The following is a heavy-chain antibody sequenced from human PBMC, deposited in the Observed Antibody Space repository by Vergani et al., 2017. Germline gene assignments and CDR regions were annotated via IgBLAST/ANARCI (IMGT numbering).Heavy chain of an antibody. J-gene: IGHJ5*02. CDR1: GYTITDYY. D-gene: IGHD4-17*01. CDR2: INPNSGGT. Sequence: QVHLVQSGSEVKKPGASVKVSCKASGYTITDYYIHWVRHAPGQRLEWMGWINPNSGGTEYAQKFQRRVTMTWDTSTTTAYVDLSSLRSDDTAVYYCARGRPYGGWFDPWGQGTLVTVSS. V-gene: IGHV1-2*02. CDR3: ARGRPYGGWFDP.